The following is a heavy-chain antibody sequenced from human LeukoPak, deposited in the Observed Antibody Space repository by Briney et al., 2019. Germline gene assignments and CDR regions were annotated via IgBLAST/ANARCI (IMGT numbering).Heavy chain of an antibody. V-gene: IGHV4-59*08. D-gene: IGHD6-19*01. CDR2: IYYSGST. Sequence: SETLSLTCTVSGGSISSSYWSWIRQPPGKGLEWIGYIYYSGSTNYNPSLKSRVTISVDTSKNQFSLKLSSVTAADTAVYYCARLDSSGWGDWFDPWGQGTLVTVSS. J-gene: IGHJ5*02. CDR1: GGSISSSY. CDR3: ARLDSSGWGDWFDP.